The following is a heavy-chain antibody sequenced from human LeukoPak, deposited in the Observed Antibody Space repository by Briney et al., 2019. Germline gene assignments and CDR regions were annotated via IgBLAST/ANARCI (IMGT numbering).Heavy chain of an antibody. D-gene: IGHD4-23*01. CDR3: ARRYGGWGAFDI. Sequence: GGSLRLSCAASEFTYSAYAMSWVRQAPGKGLEWVSTISGDGRSTFYADSVKGRFTISRDDSKTTLFLQMNSLRAEDTAIYYCARRYGGWGAFDIWGQGTVVAVSS. J-gene: IGHJ3*02. CDR2: ISGDGRST. V-gene: IGHV3-23*01. CDR1: EFTYSAYA.